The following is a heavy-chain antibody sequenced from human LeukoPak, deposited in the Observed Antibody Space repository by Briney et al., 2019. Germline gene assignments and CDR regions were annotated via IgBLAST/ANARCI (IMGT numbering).Heavy chain of an antibody. CDR1: GYTFTGYY. CDR3: ARGPLLLWFGEPADY. Sequence: ASVKVSCKASGYTFTGYYMHWVRQAPGQGLEWMGWINPNSGGTNYARKFQGRVTMTRDTSISTAYMELSRLRSDDTAVYYCARGPLLLWFGEPADYWGQGTLVTVSS. V-gene: IGHV1-2*02. J-gene: IGHJ4*02. D-gene: IGHD3-10*01. CDR2: INPNSGGT.